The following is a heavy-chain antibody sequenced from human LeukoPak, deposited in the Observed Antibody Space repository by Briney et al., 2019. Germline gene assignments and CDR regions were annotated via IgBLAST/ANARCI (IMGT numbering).Heavy chain of an antibody. CDR1: GYTFTSYY. Sequence: ASVKVSCKASGYTFTSYYMHWVRQAPGQGLEWMGIINPSGGSTSYAQKFQGRVTMTRDTSTSTVYMELSSLRSEDTAAYYCARNHYDILTGYYSNWFDPWGQGTLVTVSS. V-gene: IGHV1-46*01. CDR2: INPSGGST. J-gene: IGHJ5*02. D-gene: IGHD3-9*01. CDR3: ARNHYDILTGYYSNWFDP.